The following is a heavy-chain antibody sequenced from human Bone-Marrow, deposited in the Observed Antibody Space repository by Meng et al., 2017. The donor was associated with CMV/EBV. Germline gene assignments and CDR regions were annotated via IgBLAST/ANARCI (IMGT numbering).Heavy chain of an antibody. CDR2: TYYGGSA. D-gene: IGHD1-1*01. J-gene: IGHJ5*02. Sequence: SETLSLTCTVSGGSVRSGNYYWSWIRQPPGKGLEWIGYTYYGGSADYNSSLKSRVTISIDTSQNQFSLKLNSVTAADTAVYYCARAERFSKRFDPCGQGNLVTFSS. CDR3: ARAERFSKRFDP. CDR1: GGSVRSGNYY. V-gene: IGHV4-61*01.